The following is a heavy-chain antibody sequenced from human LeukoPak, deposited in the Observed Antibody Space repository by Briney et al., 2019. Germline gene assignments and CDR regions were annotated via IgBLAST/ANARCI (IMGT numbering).Heavy chain of an antibody. CDR1: GFTFSDYA. CDR3: AKDVDRVQSYYFDY. D-gene: IGHD3-22*01. Sequence: GGSLRLSCATSGFTFSDYAMHWVRQAPGKGLEWVAVISHDGSIKFSADSVKGRFTISRDNSKNTLYLQMNSLRAEDTAIYYCAKDVDRVQSYYFDYWGQGTLVTVSS. V-gene: IGHV3-30-3*01. CDR2: ISHDGSIK. J-gene: IGHJ4*02.